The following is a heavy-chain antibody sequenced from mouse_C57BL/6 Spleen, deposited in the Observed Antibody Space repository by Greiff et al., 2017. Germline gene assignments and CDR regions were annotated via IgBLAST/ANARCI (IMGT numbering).Heavy chain of an antibody. CDR1: GFSINSDCY. V-gene: IGHV3-3*01. Sequence: EVQVVESGPSLVRPSQTLSLTCTVTGFSINSDCYWIWIRQFPGNKLEYIGYTFYSGITYYNPSLESRTYITRDTSKNQFSLKLSSVTTEDTATYYCARGYDGYPYYAMDYWGQGTSVTVSS. CDR3: ARGYDGYPYYAMDY. D-gene: IGHD2-3*01. J-gene: IGHJ4*01. CDR2: TFYSGIT.